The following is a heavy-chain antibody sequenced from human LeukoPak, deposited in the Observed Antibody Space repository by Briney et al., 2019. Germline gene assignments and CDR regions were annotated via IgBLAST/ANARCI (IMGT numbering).Heavy chain of an antibody. J-gene: IGHJ4*02. CDR2: ISANNGNT. CDR3: ARAMGWRPPDY. D-gene: IGHD6-19*01. V-gene: IGHV1-18*01. Sequence: ASVKVSCKASGYTFTSCGISWVRQAPGQGLEWMGWISANNGNTNYAQKLQGRVTMTTDTFASTAYMELRSLRSDDTAVYYCARAMGWRPPDYWGQGTLVTVSS. CDR1: GYTFTSCG.